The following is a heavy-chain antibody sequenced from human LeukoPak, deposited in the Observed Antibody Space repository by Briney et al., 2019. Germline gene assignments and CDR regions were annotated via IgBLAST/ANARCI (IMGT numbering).Heavy chain of an antibody. V-gene: IGHV3-30-3*01. D-gene: IGHD3-22*01. Sequence: GESLRLSCAASGFTFSNYAMHWVRQAPGKGLEWVAVILYDGTNKYYADSVKGRFTISRDNSKNTMYLQMNSLRAEDTAMYYCARAPMSYDSSGFGGAFDIWGQGTMVTAPS. CDR2: ILYDGTNK. CDR1: GFTFSNYA. CDR3: ARAPMSYDSSGFGGAFDI. J-gene: IGHJ3*02.